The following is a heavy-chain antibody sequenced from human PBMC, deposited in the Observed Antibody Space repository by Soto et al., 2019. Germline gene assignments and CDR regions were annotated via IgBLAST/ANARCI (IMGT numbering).Heavy chain of an antibody. CDR2: ISGSGGST. J-gene: IGHJ4*02. V-gene: IGHV3-23*01. Sequence: GGSLRLSCAASGFTFSSYAMSWVRQAPGKGLEWVSAISGSGGSTYYADSVKGRFTISRDNSKNTLYLQMNSLRAEDTAVYYCTRGRRSRLLPFDYWGQGALVTFSS. CDR1: GFTFSSYA. D-gene: IGHD2-15*01. CDR3: TRGRRSRLLPFDY.